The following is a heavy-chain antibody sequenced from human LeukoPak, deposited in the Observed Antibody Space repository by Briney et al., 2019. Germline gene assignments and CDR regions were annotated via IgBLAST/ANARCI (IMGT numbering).Heavy chain of an antibody. D-gene: IGHD2-2*01. V-gene: IGHV4-31*03. Sequence: PSETLSLTCTVSGGSISSGGYYWSWIRQHPGKGLEWIGYIYYSGSTYYNPSLKSRVTISVDTSKNQFSLKLSSVTAADTAVYYCARDRALYCSSTSCYVYGMDVWGKGTTVTVSS. CDR3: ARDRALYCSSTSCYVYGMDV. J-gene: IGHJ6*04. CDR1: GGSISSGGYY. CDR2: IYYSGST.